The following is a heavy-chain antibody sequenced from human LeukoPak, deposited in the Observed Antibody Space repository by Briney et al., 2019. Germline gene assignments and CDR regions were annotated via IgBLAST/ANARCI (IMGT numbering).Heavy chain of an antibody. Sequence: GGSLRLSCAASGFTFDDYAMHWVRQAPGKGLGWVSGISWNSGSIGYADSVKGRFTISRDNAKNSLYLQMNSLRAEDTALYYCAKDRGYSSSHDAFDIWGQGTMVTVSS. CDR3: AKDRGYSSSHDAFDI. D-gene: IGHD6-13*01. CDR1: GFTFDDYA. V-gene: IGHV3-9*01. J-gene: IGHJ3*02. CDR2: ISWNSGSI.